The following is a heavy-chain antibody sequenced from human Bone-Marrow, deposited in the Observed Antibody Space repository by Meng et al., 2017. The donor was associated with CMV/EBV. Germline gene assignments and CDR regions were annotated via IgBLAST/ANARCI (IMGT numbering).Heavy chain of an antibody. CDR3: ARDKGYGMDV. V-gene: IGHV3-13*01. J-gene: IGHJ6*02. Sequence: GESLKISCAAPGFTFSSYDMHWVRQATGKGLEWVSAIGTAGDAYYPGSVKGRFTISRENAKNSLYLQMNSLRAGDTAVYYCARDKGYGMDVWGQGTTVTVSS. CDR1: GFTFSSYD. CDR2: IGTAGDA.